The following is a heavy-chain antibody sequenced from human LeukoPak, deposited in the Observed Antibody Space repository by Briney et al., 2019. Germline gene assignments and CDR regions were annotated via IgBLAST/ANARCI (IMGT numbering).Heavy chain of an antibody. V-gene: IGHV3-15*01. CDR2: IKRETDGGTV. J-gene: IGHJ3*02. Sequence: GGSLRLSCAASGFTFSNAWMSWVRQAPGKGLEWVGRIKRETDGGTVDFAAPVKGRFSISRDDSKNTLHLQMNSLETEDTAVYYCSTALVVEPAAYGAFDIWGQGTMVTVSS. CDR3: STALVVEPAAYGAFDI. D-gene: IGHD2-2*01. CDR1: GFTFSNAW.